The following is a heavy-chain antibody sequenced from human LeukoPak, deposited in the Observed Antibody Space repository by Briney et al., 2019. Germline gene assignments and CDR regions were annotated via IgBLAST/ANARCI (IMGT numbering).Heavy chain of an antibody. D-gene: IGHD6-13*01. J-gene: IGHJ4*02. V-gene: IGHV1-18*01. Sequence: ASVKVSCKASGYTFTTFGVTWVRQAPRQGLEWMGWISAYNGDTMYAQKFQGRITMTTDTSTSTANMELRGLRSDDTAVYYCARDHSSSCQLLDYWGQGTLVTISS. CDR3: ARDHSSSCQLLDY. CDR1: GYTFTTFG. CDR2: ISAYNGDT.